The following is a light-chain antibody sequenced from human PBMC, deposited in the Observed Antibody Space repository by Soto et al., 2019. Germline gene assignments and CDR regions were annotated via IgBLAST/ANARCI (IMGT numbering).Light chain of an antibody. J-gene: IGKJ1*01. CDR3: QQYKNFWT. CDR2: GAS. CDR1: QSVNSN. Sequence: ELVMTQSPATLSVSPGERATLSCRASQSVNSNLAWYQQKPGQAPRLVIYGASTRATGIPARFSGSGSGTEFTLTISSLQSEDFAVYYCQQYKNFWTFGQGTKVEIK. V-gene: IGKV3-15*01.